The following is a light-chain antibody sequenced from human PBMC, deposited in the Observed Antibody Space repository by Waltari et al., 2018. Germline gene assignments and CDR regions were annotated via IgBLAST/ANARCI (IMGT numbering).Light chain of an antibody. CDR3: QTGGHGTWV. J-gene: IGLJ3*02. CDR1: SGHSSNV. Sequence: QLVLTQSPSASASLGASVKLTCTLSSGHSSNVIAWLQQQPEKGPRDLMKVNSDGSHRKGDKIPDRFSGSSSGAEHYLTISSLQSEDEADYDCQTGGHGTWVFGGGTKLTVL. V-gene: IGLV4-69*01. CDR2: VNSDGSH.